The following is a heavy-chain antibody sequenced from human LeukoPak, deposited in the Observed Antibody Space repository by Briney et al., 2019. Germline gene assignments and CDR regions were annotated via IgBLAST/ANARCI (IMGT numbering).Heavy chain of an antibody. CDR1: GFIFSNHF. D-gene: IGHD3-9*01. Sequence: PGGSLRLSCSTSGFIFSNHFMHWVRQAPGKGLEYVSSIGPNGASTLYADSVKDRFTISRDNSRNALYVQLTSLRLEDTALYYCVKDLTGTWPFDYWGQGTLVTVSS. J-gene: IGHJ4*02. V-gene: IGHV3-64*05. CDR2: IGPNGAST. CDR3: VKDLTGTWPFDY.